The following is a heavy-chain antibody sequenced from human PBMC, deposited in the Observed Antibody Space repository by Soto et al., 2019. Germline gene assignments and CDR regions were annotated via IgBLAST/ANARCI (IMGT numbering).Heavy chain of an antibody. CDR1: GFTFSNFW. CDR2: INGDGSST. D-gene: IGHD2-2*01. J-gene: IGHJ3*01. CDR3: ARAQLLPDDAFDA. V-gene: IGHV3-74*01. Sequence: PGGSLRLSCAASGFTFSNFWMHWVRQAPGKGPVWVSRINGDGSSTSHADSVKGRFTISRDNAENTLFLQMSGLRAEDTAVYYCARAQLLPDDAFDAWGRVTVVIVSS.